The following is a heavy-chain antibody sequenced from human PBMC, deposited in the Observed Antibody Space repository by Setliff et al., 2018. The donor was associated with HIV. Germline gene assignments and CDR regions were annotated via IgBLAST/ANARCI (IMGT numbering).Heavy chain of an antibody. V-gene: IGHV4-31*03. CDR3: ARSPSYRSSWEYYFDY. J-gene: IGHJ4*02. Sequence: SETLSLTCSVSGGSISSGSYYWSWIRQHPGKGLEWIGYIFYSGSTTYNPSLKSRLTISIDTSNQFSLKLSSVTAADAAVYYCARSPSYRSSWEYYFDYWGQGILVTVSS. CDR1: GGSISSGSYY. D-gene: IGHD6-13*01. CDR2: IFYSGST.